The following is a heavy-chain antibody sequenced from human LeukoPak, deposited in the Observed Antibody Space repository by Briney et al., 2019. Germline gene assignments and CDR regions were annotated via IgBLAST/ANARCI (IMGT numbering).Heavy chain of an antibody. J-gene: IGHJ4*02. Sequence: GGSLRLSCAASGFTVSSNYMSWVRQAPGKGLEWVSVIYSGGSTYYADSVKGRFTVSRDNPKNTLYLQMNSLRAEDTAVYFCAKRGVVIRVILVGFHKEAYYFDSWGQGALVTVSS. CDR3: AKRGVVIRVILVGFHKEAYYFDS. D-gene: IGHD3-22*01. V-gene: IGHV3-53*01. CDR1: GFTVSSNY. CDR2: IYSGGST.